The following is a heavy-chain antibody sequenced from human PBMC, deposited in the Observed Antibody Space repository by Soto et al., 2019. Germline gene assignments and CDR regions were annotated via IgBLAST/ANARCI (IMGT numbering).Heavy chain of an antibody. CDR2: TYYRSKWYN. V-gene: IGHV6-1*01. CDR1: GDSVSSNSAA. Sequence: KQSPTLSLTCAISGDSVSSNSAAWNWIRQSPSRGLEWLGRTYYRSKWYNDYAVSVKSRITINPDTSKNQFSLQLNSVTPEDTAVYYCARDSISWDQWLAKLNAFDIWGQGTMVTVSS. D-gene: IGHD6-19*01. J-gene: IGHJ3*02. CDR3: ARDSISWDQWLAKLNAFDI.